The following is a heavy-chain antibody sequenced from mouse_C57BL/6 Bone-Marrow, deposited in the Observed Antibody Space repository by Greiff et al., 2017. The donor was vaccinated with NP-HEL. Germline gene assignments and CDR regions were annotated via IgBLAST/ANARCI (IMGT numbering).Heavy chain of an antibody. CDR2: ISSGGSYT. J-gene: IGHJ4*01. CDR3: ARLFHAMDY. V-gene: IGHV5-6*01. CDR1: GFTFSSYG. Sequence: EVMLVGSGGDLVKPGGSLKLSCAASGFTFSSYGMSWVRQTPDKRLEWVATISSGGSYTYYPDSVKGRFTISRDNAKNTLYLQMSSLKSEDTAMYYCARLFHAMDYGGQGTSVTVSS.